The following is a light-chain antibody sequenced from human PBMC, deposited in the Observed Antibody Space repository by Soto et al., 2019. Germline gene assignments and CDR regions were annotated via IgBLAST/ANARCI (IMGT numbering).Light chain of an antibody. Sequence: QSVLTQPPSVSGAPGQRVTISCTGSSSNIGAGYDVHWYQQVPGTAPKLLIYGNINRPSGVPDRFSGSKSGTSASLAIIGLQADDEADYYCQSYDSSLTVVFGGGTQLTVL. J-gene: IGLJ2*01. CDR3: QSYDSSLTVV. V-gene: IGLV1-40*01. CDR2: GNI. CDR1: SSNIGAGYD.